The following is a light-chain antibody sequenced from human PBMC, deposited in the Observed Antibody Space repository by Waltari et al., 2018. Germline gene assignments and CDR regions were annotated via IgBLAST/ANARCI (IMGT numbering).Light chain of an antibody. V-gene: IGKV1-9*01. J-gene: IGKJ1*01. CDR3: QLLNSSQWT. CDR2: AAS. Sequence: IQLTQSLSSLAAYVGARDTITCRASQGISNFLAWYQQKPGKAPNLLIYAASTLQSGVPSRFSGSGSGTDFTLTISSLQPEDFATYYCQLLNSSQWTFGQGTKVEIK. CDR1: QGISNF.